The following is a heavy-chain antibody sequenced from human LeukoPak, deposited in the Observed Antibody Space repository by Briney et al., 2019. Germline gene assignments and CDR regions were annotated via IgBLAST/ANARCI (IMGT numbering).Heavy chain of an antibody. CDR2: IKKDGSEQ. J-gene: IGHJ6*03. CDR3: ARVGPSYSYNDMDY. Sequence: PGGSLRLSSSASAFTASSVWMTCVRQAPGKGLEWVANIKKDGSEQYTTDSLKGRFTISRDNDKNLVFLQMNSLRVDDTAVDYCARVGPSYSYNDMDYWGNGTTVIVSS. CDR1: AFTASSVW. V-gene: IGHV3-7*01.